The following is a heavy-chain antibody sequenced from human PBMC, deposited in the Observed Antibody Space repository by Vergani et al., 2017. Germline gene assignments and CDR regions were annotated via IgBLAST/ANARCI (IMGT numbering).Heavy chain of an antibody. D-gene: IGHD2-8*01. CDR1: GYTFTGYY. CDR2: INPNSGGT. Sequence: QVQLVQSGAEVKKPGASVKVSCKASGYTFTGYYMHWVRQAPGQGLGWMGWINPNSGGTNYAQKFQGWVTMTRETSIXTAYMELSRLRSDDTAVYYCARGPNRYIVLMVYGTEXFQHWGQGTLVTVSS. CDR3: ARGPNRYIVLMVYGTEXFQH. J-gene: IGHJ1*01. V-gene: IGHV1-2*04.